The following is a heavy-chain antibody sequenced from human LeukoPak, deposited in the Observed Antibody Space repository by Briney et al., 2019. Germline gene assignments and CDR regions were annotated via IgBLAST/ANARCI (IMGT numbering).Heavy chain of an antibody. Sequence: PSETLSLTCTVSGGSISSYYWTWIRQPAGKGLEWIGRIYTTGSTNYNPSLNSRVTMSVDTSKNQFSLKLSSVTAADTAVYYCATSKAYYGFWSGYSPEGFDYWGQGTLVTVSS. CDR3: ATSKAYYGFWSGYSPEGFDY. D-gene: IGHD3-3*01. V-gene: IGHV4-4*07. CDR1: GGSISSYY. J-gene: IGHJ4*02. CDR2: IYTTGST.